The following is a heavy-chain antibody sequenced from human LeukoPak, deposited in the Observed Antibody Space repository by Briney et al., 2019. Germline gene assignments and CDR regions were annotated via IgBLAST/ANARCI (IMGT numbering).Heavy chain of an antibody. CDR1: GFTFGDYA. Sequence: PGGSLRLSCTASGFTFGDYAMSWVRQAPGKGLEWVGSIRSKAYGGTTEYAASVKGRFTTSRDDSKSIAYLQMNSLKTEDTAVYYCTRDQYCGGDCYAFDYWGQGTLVTVSS. J-gene: IGHJ4*02. D-gene: IGHD2-21*02. CDR2: IRSKAYGGTT. CDR3: TRDQYCGGDCYAFDY. V-gene: IGHV3-49*04.